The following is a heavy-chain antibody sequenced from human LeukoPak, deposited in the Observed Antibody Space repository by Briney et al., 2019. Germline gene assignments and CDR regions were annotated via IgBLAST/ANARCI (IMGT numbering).Heavy chain of an antibody. CDR1: GGSISSYY. V-gene: IGHV4-59*01. Sequence: SETLSLTCTVSGGSISSYYWSWIRQPPGKGLEWIGYIYYSGSTNYNPSLKSRVTISVDTSKNQFSLKLSSETAADSAVYYCARVRGDILTVDYWGQGTLVTVSS. D-gene: IGHD3-9*01. CDR3: ARVRGDILTVDY. CDR2: IYYSGST. J-gene: IGHJ4*02.